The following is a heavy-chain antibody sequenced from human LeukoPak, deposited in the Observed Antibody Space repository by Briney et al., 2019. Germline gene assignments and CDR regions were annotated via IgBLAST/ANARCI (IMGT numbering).Heavy chain of an antibody. CDR3: ARAESPEFTDAFDI. Sequence: PGGSLRLSCAASGFTFSSYWMSWVRQSPGKGLEWVANIKPDGSEKYFMDSVKGRFTISRDNAKNSLYLQMNSLRAEDTALYYCARAESPEFTDAFDIWGQGTMVTVSS. J-gene: IGHJ3*02. V-gene: IGHV3-7*03. CDR1: GFTFSSYW. D-gene: IGHD3-10*01. CDR2: IKPDGSEK.